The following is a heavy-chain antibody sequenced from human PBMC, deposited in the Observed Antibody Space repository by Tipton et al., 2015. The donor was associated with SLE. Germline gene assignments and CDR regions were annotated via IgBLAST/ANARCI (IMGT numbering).Heavy chain of an antibody. V-gene: IGHV4-59*01. CDR3: ARAKGSGTYSSGQFDS. Sequence: TLSLTCTVSGDPITNFYLSWIRQPPGKGLEWIGHIYQSGGTYYNPSLKGRVTISVDTSKNQFSLKLRSVTAADTALYYCARAKGSGTYSSGQFDSWGQGTLVTVSS. CDR1: GDPITNFY. J-gene: IGHJ4*02. D-gene: IGHD3-10*01. CDR2: IYQSGGT.